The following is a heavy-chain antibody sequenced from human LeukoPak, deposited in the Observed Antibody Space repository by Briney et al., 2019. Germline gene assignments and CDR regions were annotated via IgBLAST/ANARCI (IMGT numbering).Heavy chain of an antibody. D-gene: IGHD1-26*01. CDR3: ARGIVATRPYYYYGMDV. CDR2: IIPIFGTA. J-gene: IGHJ6*02. V-gene: IGHV1-69*13. CDR1: GGTFISYA. Sequence: GASVKVSCKASGGTFISYAISWVRQAPGQGLEWMGGIIPIFGTANYAQKFQGRVTITADESTSTAYMELSSLRSEDTAVYYCARGIVATRPYYYYGMDVWGQGTTVTVSS.